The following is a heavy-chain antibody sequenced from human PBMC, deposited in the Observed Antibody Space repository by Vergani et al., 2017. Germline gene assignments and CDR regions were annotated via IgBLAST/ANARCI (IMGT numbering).Heavy chain of an antibody. CDR1: GGSFSGYY. CDR2: INHSGST. D-gene: IGHD6-6*01. CDR3: ARGSRTIAARRGWFDP. J-gene: IGHJ5*02. Sequence: QVQLQQWGAGLLKPSETLSLTCAVYGGSFSGYYWSWIRQPPGKGLEWIGEINHSGSTNSNPSLKSRVTISVDTSKNQFSLKLSSVTAADTAVYYCARGSRTIAARRGWFDPWGQGTLVTVSS. V-gene: IGHV4-34*01.